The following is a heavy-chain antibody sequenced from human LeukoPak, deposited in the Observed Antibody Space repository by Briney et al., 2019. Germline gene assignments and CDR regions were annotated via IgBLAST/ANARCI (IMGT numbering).Heavy chain of an antibody. D-gene: IGHD3-3*01. V-gene: IGHV4-39*01. Sequence: SETLSLTCTVSGGPISSSSYYWGWIRQPPGKGLEWIGSIYYSGSTYYNPSLKSRVTISVDTSKNQFSLKLSSVTAADTAVYYCVEEWPSFDYWGQGTLVTVSS. CDR1: GGPISSSSYY. J-gene: IGHJ4*02. CDR3: VEEWPSFDY. CDR2: IYYSGST.